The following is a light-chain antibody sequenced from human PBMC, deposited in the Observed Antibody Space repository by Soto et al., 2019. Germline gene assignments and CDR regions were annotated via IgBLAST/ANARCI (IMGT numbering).Light chain of an antibody. V-gene: IGLV2-14*03. CDR1: SSDVGGYNY. CDR3: SSYRSGGTYV. Sequence: QSALTQPASISGSPGQWITISCTGTSSDVGGYNYVSWYQHHPGKAPKLLIYDVSNRPSGISHGFSGSKSGNTASLTISGLQDEDEADYYCSSYRSGGTYVFGTGTKLTVL. CDR2: DVS. J-gene: IGLJ1*01.